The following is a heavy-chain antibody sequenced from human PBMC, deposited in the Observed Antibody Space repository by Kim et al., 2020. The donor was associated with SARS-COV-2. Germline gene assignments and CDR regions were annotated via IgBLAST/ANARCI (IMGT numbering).Heavy chain of an antibody. CDR3: ARDVNAEGDY. Sequence: GGSLRLSCVASGFSFSTYWMSWVRQAPGKGLEWVANINEDGRLKYYVDSVEGRFTISRDNTKNSWYLQMNSLSAEDTAVYYCARDVNAEGDYWGQGTLVTVSS. CDR1: GFSFSTYW. CDR2: INEDGRLK. V-gene: IGHV3-7*01. J-gene: IGHJ4*02. D-gene: IGHD2-2*01.